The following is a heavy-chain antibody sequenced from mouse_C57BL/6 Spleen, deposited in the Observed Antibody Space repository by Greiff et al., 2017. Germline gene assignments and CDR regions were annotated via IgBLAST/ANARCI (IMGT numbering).Heavy chain of an antibody. D-gene: IGHD1-1*01. V-gene: IGHV2-6-1*01. J-gene: IGHJ1*03. CDR1: GFSLTSYG. CDR2: IWSDGST. CDR3: ARHYYYGSRSYWYFDV. Sequence: VQGVESGPGLVAPSQSLSITCTVSGFSLTSYGVHWVRQPPGKGLAWLVVIWSDGSTTYNSALKSRLSISKNNSKSQVFLKMNSLQTDDTAMYYGARHYYYGSRSYWYFDVWGTGTTVTVSS.